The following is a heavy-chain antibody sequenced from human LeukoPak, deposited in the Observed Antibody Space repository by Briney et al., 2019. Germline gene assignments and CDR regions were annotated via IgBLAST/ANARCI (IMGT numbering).Heavy chain of an antibody. Sequence: PRGSLRLSCAASGFTFSNYAMSWVRQTPGKGLEWVSGISGGGGTTYYSDSVKGRFTISRDNSKSTLYLQMDSLRDEDTVRYYCAKERLSTSSAIEFDYWGRGTLVTVSS. J-gene: IGHJ4*02. V-gene: IGHV3-23*01. CDR3: AKERLSTSSAIEFDY. CDR2: ISGGGGTT. D-gene: IGHD6-13*01. CDR1: GFTFSNYA.